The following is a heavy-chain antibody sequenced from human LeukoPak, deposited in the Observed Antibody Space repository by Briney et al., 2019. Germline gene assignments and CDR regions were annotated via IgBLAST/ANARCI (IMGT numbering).Heavy chain of an antibody. CDR3: ARDYQGGYGDKTVDY. D-gene: IGHD5-18*01. Sequence: SETLSLTCTVSGYSISSAYYWGFIRQPPGKGLEWIGSIYHSGSTYYNPSLKSRVTISVDTSKNQFSLKLSSVTAADTAVYYCARDYQGGYGDKTVDYWGQGTLVTVSS. CDR1: GYSISSAYY. CDR2: IYHSGST. V-gene: IGHV4-38-2*02. J-gene: IGHJ4*02.